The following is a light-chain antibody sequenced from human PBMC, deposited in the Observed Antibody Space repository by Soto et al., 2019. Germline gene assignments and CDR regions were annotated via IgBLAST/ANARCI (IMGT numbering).Light chain of an antibody. Sequence: DIQMTQSPSTLSASVGDRITITCRASQSISSWLAWYQQKPGKAPKLLIYKASSLEGEVPSRFSGSGSGTEFTLTISSLQPDDYATYYCQQYHSFWTFGQGTKVDIK. CDR1: QSISSW. CDR2: KAS. V-gene: IGKV1-5*03. CDR3: QQYHSFWT. J-gene: IGKJ1*01.